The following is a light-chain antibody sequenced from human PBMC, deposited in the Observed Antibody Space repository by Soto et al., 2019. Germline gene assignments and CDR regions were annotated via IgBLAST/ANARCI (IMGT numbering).Light chain of an antibody. CDR1: QSVSSSY. J-gene: IGKJ3*01. CDR3: QHYGTSPPFT. CDR2: DAS. Sequence: EIVLTQSPGTLSLSPGERATLSCRASQSVSSSYLAWYQQKPGQAPRLLIYDASRRATGLPDRFSGSGSGTDFTLTICRLEPEDFAVYYCQHYGTSPPFTFGPGTKVDIK. V-gene: IGKV3-20*01.